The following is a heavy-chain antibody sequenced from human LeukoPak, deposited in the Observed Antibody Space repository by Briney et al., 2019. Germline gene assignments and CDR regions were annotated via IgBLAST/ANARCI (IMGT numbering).Heavy chain of an antibody. V-gene: IGHV4-61*02. J-gene: IGHJ4*02. CDR2: IYTSGST. CDR3: ARHGNCSSTSCFDY. Sequence: PSQTLSLTCTVSGGSISSGSYYWSWIRQPAGKGLEWIGRIYTSGSTNYNPSLKSRVTISVDTSKNQFPLKLSSVTAADTAVYYCARHGNCSSTSCFDYWGQGTLVTVSS. CDR1: GGSISSGSYY. D-gene: IGHD2-2*01.